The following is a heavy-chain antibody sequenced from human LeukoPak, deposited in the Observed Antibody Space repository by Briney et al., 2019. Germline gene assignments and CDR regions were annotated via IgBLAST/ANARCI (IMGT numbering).Heavy chain of an antibody. CDR2: MYYSGST. D-gene: IGHD1-26*01. J-gene: IGHJ3*02. Sequence: KPSETLSLTCTVSGGAISFYYWSWIRQPPGKGLDWIAYMYYSGSTNYNPSLKSRVTISVDTSKNQFSLKLSSVTAADTAVYYCARGGSIVGATPHDTFDIWGQGTMVTVSS. CDR1: GGAISFYY. CDR3: ARGGSIVGATPHDTFDI. V-gene: IGHV4-59*01.